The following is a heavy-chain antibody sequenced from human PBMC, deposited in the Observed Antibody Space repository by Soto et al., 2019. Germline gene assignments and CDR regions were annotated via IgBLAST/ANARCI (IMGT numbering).Heavy chain of an antibody. J-gene: IGHJ4*02. CDR3: GRDLRDWDSGSYSYDY. CDR1: GFTFSSYW. V-gene: IGHV3-7*04. CDR2: IKQDGGEK. Sequence: EVQLVESGGGLVQPGGSLRLSCAASGFTFSSYWMSWVRQAPGKGLDWVANIKQDGGEKNYVDSVKGRFTISRDNAKKSLYLQMNSLRAEDTAVYYCGRDLRDWDSGSYSYDYWGQGTLVTVSS. D-gene: IGHD1-26*01.